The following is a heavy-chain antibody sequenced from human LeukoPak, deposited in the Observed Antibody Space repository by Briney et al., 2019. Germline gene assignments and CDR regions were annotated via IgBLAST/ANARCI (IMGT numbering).Heavy chain of an antibody. CDR2: IKQDGSEK. Sequence: PGGSLRLSCAASGFTFSSYWMTWVRQAPGKGLEWVANIKQDGSEKYYVDSVKGRFTVSRDNAKNSLYLQVNSLRAEDTAVYYCARGGIELYFYWGQGTLVTVSS. J-gene: IGHJ4*02. V-gene: IGHV3-7*01. D-gene: IGHD5-18*01. CDR3: ARGGIELYFY. CDR1: GFTFSSYW.